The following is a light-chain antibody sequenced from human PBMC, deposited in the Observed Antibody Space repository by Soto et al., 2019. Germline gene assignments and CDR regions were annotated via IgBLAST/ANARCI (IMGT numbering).Light chain of an antibody. Sequence: EIVLTQSPATLSLSPGERATVSCRASQSASGNLVWYQHKPGQAPRLLIYGASNRATGIPARFSGSGSATDFTLTISSLEPEDFAVYYCQQRVNWPITFGGGTKVEIK. CDR2: GAS. CDR3: QQRVNWPIT. CDR1: QSASGN. V-gene: IGKV3-11*01. J-gene: IGKJ4*01.